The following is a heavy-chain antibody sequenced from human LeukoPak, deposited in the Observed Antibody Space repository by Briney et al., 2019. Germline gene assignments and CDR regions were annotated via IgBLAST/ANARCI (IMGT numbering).Heavy chain of an antibody. CDR3: ARRTGGWFDP. D-gene: IGHD1-1*01. J-gene: IGHJ5*02. Sequence: GSLRLSCAASGFNLSNYEMNWGRQAPGKGLEGVSYISSAGSTIYYADSLRGRFTLSRDNAKNSLYLQMNSLRAEDTAVYYCARRTGGWFDPWGQGTLVTVSS. V-gene: IGHV3-48*03. CDR2: ISSAGSTI. CDR1: GFNLSNYE.